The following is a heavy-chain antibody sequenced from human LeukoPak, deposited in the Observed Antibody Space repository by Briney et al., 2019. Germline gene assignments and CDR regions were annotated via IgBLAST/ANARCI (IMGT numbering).Heavy chain of an antibody. CDR3: ARGKYYFDY. CDR2: IKQDGSEK. V-gene: IGHV3-7*04. J-gene: IGHJ4*02. Sequence: GGSLRLSCAASGFTFNSYWMSWVRQAPGKGLEWVANIKQDGSEKYYVDSVKGRFTISRDNAKNSLYLQMNSLRAEDTAVYYCARGKYYFDYWGQGTLVTVSS. CDR1: GFTFNSYW.